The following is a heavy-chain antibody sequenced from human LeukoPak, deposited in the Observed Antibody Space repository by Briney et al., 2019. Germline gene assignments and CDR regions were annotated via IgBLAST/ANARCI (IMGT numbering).Heavy chain of an antibody. CDR2: IIPIFGTA. CDR1: GGTFSSYA. Sequence: GASVKVSCKASGGTFSSYAISWVRQAPGQGLEWMGGIIPIFGTANYAQKFQGRVTITTDESTSTAYTELSSLRSEDTAVYYCARGRSGYSYGYYFDYWGQGTLVTVSS. D-gene: IGHD5-18*01. CDR3: ARGRSGYSYGYYFDY. J-gene: IGHJ4*02. V-gene: IGHV1-69*05.